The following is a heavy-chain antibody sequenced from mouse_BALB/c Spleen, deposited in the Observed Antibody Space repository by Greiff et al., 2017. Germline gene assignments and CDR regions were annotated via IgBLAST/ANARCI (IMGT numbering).Heavy chain of an antibody. V-gene: IGHV5-6*01. CDR2: ISSGGSYT. D-gene: IGHD2-1*01. J-gene: IGHJ2*01. CDR1: GFTFSSYG. CDR3: ARGMGNWDY. Sequence: EVQLVESGGDLVKPGGSLKLSCAASGFTFSSYGMSWVRQTPDKRLEWVATISSGGSYTYYPDSVKGRFTISRDNAKNTLYLQMSSLKSEDTAMYYCARGMGNWDYWGQGTTLTVSS.